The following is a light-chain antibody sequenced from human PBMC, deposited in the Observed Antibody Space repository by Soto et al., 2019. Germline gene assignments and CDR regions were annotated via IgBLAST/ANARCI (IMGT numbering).Light chain of an antibody. CDR2: EVI. V-gene: IGLV2-8*01. CDR1: SSDVGAYNY. Sequence: QSVLTQPPSASGSPGQSVTISCTGTSSDVGAYNYVSWYQHHPGKAPKLIIYEVIERPSGVPDRFSGSKSGNTASLTVSGLQADDEADYYCSSYAGSLVVFGGGTKLTVL. J-gene: IGLJ2*01. CDR3: SSYAGSLVV.